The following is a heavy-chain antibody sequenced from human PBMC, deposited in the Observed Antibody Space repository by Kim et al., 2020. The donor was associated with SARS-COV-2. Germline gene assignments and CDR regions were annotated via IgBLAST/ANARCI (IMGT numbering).Heavy chain of an antibody. Sequence: GGSLRLSCAASGFTFSSYGMHWVRQAPGKGLEWVAVISYDGSNKYYADSVKGRFTISRDNSKNTLYLQMNSLRAEDTAVYYCASTQAGILWFGELLYKNYYYYGMDVWGQGTTVTVSS. CDR2: ISYDGSNK. V-gene: IGHV3-33*05. CDR1: GFTFSSYG. CDR3: ASTQAGILWFGELLYKNYYYYGMDV. D-gene: IGHD3-10*01. J-gene: IGHJ6*02.